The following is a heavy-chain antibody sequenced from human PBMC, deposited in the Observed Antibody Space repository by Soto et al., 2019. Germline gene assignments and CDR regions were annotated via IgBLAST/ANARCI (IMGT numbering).Heavy chain of an antibody. CDR3: AKDRDHLEMATTYYFDY. V-gene: IGHV3-33*06. D-gene: IGHD5-12*01. CDR1: GFTWNSYC. CDR2: IWYEGSNK. J-gene: IGHJ4*02. Sequence: GAALRLARGAFGFTWNSYCMHWVLQAPGKGLEWVAVIWYEGSNKYYADSVKGRFTISRDNSKNTLYLQMNSLRAEDTAVYYCAKDRDHLEMATTYYFDYWGQGTLVTVSS.